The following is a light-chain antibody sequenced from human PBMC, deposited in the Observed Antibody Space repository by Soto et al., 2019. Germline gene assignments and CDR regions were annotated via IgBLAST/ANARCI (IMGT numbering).Light chain of an antibody. Sequence: QSALTQPASVSGSPGQSITISCTGTSSDVGGYNYVSWYQQHPGKAPKLMIYEVSNRPSGVSNRFSGSTSGNTASLTISGLQDEDEADYYCSSYTSSSIDYVFRTGTKLTVL. V-gene: IGLV2-14*01. J-gene: IGLJ1*01. CDR2: EVS. CDR1: SSDVGGYNY. CDR3: SSYTSSSIDYV.